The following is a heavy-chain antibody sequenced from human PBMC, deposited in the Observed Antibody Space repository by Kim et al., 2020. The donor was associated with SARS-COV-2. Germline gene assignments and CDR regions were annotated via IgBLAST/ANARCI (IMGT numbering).Heavy chain of an antibody. J-gene: IGHJ4*02. CDR3: AKGESNNWSFVDY. D-gene: IGHD1-1*01. CDR2: VSGSGGST. CDR1: GFTFSSYA. V-gene: IGHV3-23*01. Sequence: GGSLRLSCAASGFTFSSYAMSWVRQAPGKGPEWVSLVSGSGGSTYHADAVKGRFTISRDNSKNTLYLQMNRLRAEDTAVYYCAKGESNNWSFVDYWGQGTLVTVSS.